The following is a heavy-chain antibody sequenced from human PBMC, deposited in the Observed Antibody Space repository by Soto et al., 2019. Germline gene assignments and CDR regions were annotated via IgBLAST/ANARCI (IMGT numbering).Heavy chain of an antibody. CDR3: AKDPLTVVVMNYFDY. Sequence: PGGSLRLSSAPSGFTFSSYAISWVRQAPGKGLEWVSAISGSGGSTYYADSVKGRFTISRDNSKNTLYLQMNSLRAEDTAVYYCAKDPLTVVVMNYFDYWGQGTLVTVSS. V-gene: IGHV3-23*01. CDR1: GFTFSSYA. CDR2: ISGSGGST. J-gene: IGHJ4*02. D-gene: IGHD3-22*01.